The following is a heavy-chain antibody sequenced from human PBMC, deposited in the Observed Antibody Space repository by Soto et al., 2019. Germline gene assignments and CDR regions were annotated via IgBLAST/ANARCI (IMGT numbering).Heavy chain of an antibody. CDR1: GCTCSSYA. CDR3: ARDYYKYYDSSGYYRSPAY. V-gene: IGHV3-30-3*01. J-gene: IGHJ4*02. CDR2: ISYDGSDK. D-gene: IGHD3-22*01. Sequence: GGSLRHSCAASGCTCSSYAMHWVRQAPGKGLEWVALISYDGSDKDYVDSVKGRFTISRDNSRNTLFLQMNSLRAEDTAVYYCARDYYKYYDSSGYYRSPAYWGQGTLVTVSS.